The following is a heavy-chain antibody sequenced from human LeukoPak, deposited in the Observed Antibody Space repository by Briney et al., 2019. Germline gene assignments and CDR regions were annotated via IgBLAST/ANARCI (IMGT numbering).Heavy chain of an antibody. Sequence: ASVKVSCTASGYTFTSFYLNWVPQAPGQGLEWMGIINPTTGSTSLPQKFQGRVTMTRDTSTSTVYMELSSLRSEDTAVYYCARGREDSGYQEYYFDYWGRGTLVTVSS. V-gene: IGHV1-46*01. J-gene: IGHJ4*02. D-gene: IGHD3-22*01. CDR1: GYTFTSFY. CDR2: INPTTGST. CDR3: ARGREDSGYQEYYFDY.